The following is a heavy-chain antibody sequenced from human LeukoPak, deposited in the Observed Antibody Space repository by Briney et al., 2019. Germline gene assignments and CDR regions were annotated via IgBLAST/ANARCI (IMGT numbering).Heavy chain of an antibody. CDR3: AREGGDYAGWFDP. V-gene: IGHV1-69*05. CDR2: IIPIFGTA. CDR1: GGTFSSYA. J-gene: IGHJ5*02. Sequence: GASVKVPCKASGGTFSSYAISWVRQAPGQGLEWMGGIIPIFGTANYAQKFQGRVTITTDESTSTAYMELSSLRSEDTAVYYCAREGGDYAGWFDPWGQGTLVTVSS. D-gene: IGHD4-17*01.